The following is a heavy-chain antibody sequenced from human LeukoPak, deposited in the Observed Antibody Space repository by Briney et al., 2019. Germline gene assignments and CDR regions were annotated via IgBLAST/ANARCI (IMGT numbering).Heavy chain of an antibody. J-gene: IGHJ6*03. D-gene: IGHD1-7*01. V-gene: IGHV3-33*06. CDR2: IWYDGSNK. CDR3: AKGTTDYYYMDV. CDR1: GFTFSSYG. Sequence: SGGSLRLSCAASGFTFSSYGMHWVRQAPGKGLEWVAVIWYDGSNKYYADSVKGRSTISRDNSKNTLYLQMNSLRAEDTAVYYCAKGTTDYYYMDVWGKGTTVTVSS.